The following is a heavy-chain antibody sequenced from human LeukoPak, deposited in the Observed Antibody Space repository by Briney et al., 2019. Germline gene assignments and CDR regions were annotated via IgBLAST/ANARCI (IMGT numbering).Heavy chain of an antibody. J-gene: IGHJ3*02. V-gene: IGHV3-21*01. CDR2: IISSGSYI. CDR3: AKPYYDDSGPELNAFDI. D-gene: IGHD3-22*01. Sequence: PGGSLRLSCAASGFTFSSYTMNWVRQAPGKGLEWVSSIISSGSYIYYADSVKGRFTISRDNSKNTLYLLMNSLRPEDTAVYYCAKPYYDDSGPELNAFDIWGQGTMVTVSS. CDR1: GFTFSSYT.